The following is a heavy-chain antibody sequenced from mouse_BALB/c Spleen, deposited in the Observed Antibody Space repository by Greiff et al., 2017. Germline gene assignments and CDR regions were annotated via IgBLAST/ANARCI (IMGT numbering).Heavy chain of an antibody. CDR3: ASDGYLFDY. J-gene: IGHJ2*01. V-gene: IGHV3-2*02. CDR2: ISYSGST. CDR1: GYSITSDYA. Sequence: EVQRVESGPGLVKPSQSLSLTCTVTGYSITSDYAWNWIRQFPGNKLEWMGYISYSGSTSYNPSLKSRISITRDTSKNQFFLQLNSVTTEDTATYYCASDGYLFDYWGQGTTLTVSS. D-gene: IGHD2-3*01.